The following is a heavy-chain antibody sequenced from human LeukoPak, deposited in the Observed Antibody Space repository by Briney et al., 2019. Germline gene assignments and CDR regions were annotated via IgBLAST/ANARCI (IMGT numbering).Heavy chain of an antibody. V-gene: IGHV3-23*01. J-gene: IGHJ4*02. CDR2: SSGSGGST. Sequence: PGGSLRFSGAAFGFTSSSYAMSWVGSAPGKGLEWGSASSGSGGSTYYADSVKGRFTISRDNSKNTLYLQMNSLRAEDTAVYYCAKDKVGATFMIPFDYWGQGTLVTVSS. CDR1: GFTSSSYA. CDR3: AKDKVGATFMIPFDY. D-gene: IGHD1-26*01.